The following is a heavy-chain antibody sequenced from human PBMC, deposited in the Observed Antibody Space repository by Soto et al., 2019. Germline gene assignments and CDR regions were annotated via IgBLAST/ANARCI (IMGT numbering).Heavy chain of an antibody. CDR1: GYTFTSYG. V-gene: IGHV1-18*01. Sequence: QVQLVQSGAEVKKPGASVKVSCKASGYTFTSYGISWVRQAPGQGLEWMGWISAYNGNTNYAQKLQGRVTMTTDTSTSKAYMELRSLRSDDTAVYYCARGQYDFWSGYYTTAEYFQHWGQGTLVTVSS. CDR3: ARGQYDFWSGYYTTAEYFQH. D-gene: IGHD3-3*01. J-gene: IGHJ1*01. CDR2: ISAYNGNT.